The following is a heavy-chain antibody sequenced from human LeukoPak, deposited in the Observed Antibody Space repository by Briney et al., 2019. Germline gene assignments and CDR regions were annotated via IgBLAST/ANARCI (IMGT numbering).Heavy chain of an antibody. CDR1: GGSINGYY. CDR3: ARSYYGYHGSGSYYSLDY. Sequence: SETLSLTCTVSGGSINGYYWSWIRQPPGKGLEWIGNIYYSGSTNYNPSLKSRVTISVDTSKKQFSLKLSSVIAADTAVYYCARSYYGYHGSGSYYSLDYWGQGTLVTVSS. V-gene: IGHV4-59*01. CDR2: IYYSGST. D-gene: IGHD3-10*01. J-gene: IGHJ4*02.